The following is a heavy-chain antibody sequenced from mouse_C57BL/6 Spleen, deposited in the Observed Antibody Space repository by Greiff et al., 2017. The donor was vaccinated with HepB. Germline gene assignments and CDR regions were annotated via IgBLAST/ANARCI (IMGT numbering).Heavy chain of an antibody. V-gene: IGHV1-80*01. J-gene: IGHJ4*01. CDR3: ARRAPYYGSSYGMDY. Sequence: QVQLKQSGAELVKPGASVKISCKASGYAFSSYWMNWVKQRPGKGLEWIGQIYPGDGDTNYNGKFKGKATLTADKSSSTAYMQLSSLTSEDSAVYFCARRAPYYGSSYGMDYWGQGTSVTVSS. CDR2: IYPGDGDT. CDR1: GYAFSSYW. D-gene: IGHD1-1*01.